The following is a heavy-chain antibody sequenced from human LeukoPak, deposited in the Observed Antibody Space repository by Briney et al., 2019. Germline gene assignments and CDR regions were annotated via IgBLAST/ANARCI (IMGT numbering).Heavy chain of an antibody. V-gene: IGHV4-38-2*02. D-gene: IGHD2-2*01. CDR2: IYHSGST. Sequence: SETLSLTXTASAYSIRSGYYWGRIRQPPGKGLEWIGSIYHSGSTYYNPSLESRVTISVDTSKNQFSLKLSSVTAADTAVYYCARAILEYQHPYYFDYWGQGTLVTVSS. CDR1: AYSIRSGYY. J-gene: IGHJ4*02. CDR3: ARAILEYQHPYYFDY.